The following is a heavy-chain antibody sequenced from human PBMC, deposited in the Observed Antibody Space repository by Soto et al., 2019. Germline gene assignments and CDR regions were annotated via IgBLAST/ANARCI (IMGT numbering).Heavy chain of an antibody. Sequence: LSLTCTVSGYSINSGHYWGWIRQPPGKGLEWVSYIGSSSTNTKYADSVKGRFTISRDNTKNSLYLQMNSLRAEDTAVYYCARDGDKYCSAGSCYSGYYYYAMDVWGQGTTVTVSS. V-gene: IGHV3-11*06. CDR1: GYSINSGHY. D-gene: IGHD2-15*01. CDR3: ARDGDKYCSAGSCYSGYYYYAMDV. J-gene: IGHJ6*02. CDR2: IGSSSTNT.